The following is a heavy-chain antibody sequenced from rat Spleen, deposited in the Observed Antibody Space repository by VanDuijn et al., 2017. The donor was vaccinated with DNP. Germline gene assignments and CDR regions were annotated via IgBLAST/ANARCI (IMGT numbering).Heavy chain of an antibody. D-gene: IGHD1-2*01. Sequence: EVQLVESGGDLVQPVRSLRLSCAASGFSFSYYCMPRVRQAATKGLEWVAYIGSDGYATYYRDSVKGRFTSSRDNAKNTIYLQMDSVRSEDTATYFCARHEAYNSYIYGFAYWGQGTLVTVSS. CDR1: GFSFSYYC. CDR2: IGSDGYAT. CDR3: ARHEAYNSYIYGFAY. J-gene: IGHJ3*01. V-gene: IGHV5S13*01.